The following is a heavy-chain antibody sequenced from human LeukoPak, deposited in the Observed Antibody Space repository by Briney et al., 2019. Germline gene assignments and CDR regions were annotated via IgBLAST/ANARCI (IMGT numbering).Heavy chain of an antibody. V-gene: IGHV4-59*08. J-gene: IGHJ3*02. D-gene: IGHD5/OR15-5a*01. CDR1: GGSISSYY. CDR3: ARHVYGGGHDAFDI. CDR2: IYYSGST. Sequence: SETLSLTCTVSGGSISSYYWSWIRQPPGKGLEWIGYIYYSGSTNYNPSLKSRVTISVDTSKNQFSLKLSSVTAADTAVYYCARHVYGGGHDAFDIWGQGTMVTVSS.